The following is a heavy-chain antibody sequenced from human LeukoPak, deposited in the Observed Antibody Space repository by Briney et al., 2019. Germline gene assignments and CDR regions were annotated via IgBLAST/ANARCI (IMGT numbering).Heavy chain of an antibody. J-gene: IGHJ4*02. CDR3: VREKGYYYGSGGYRYYFDY. CDR2: MSYDGSNK. V-gene: IGHV3-30*03. Sequence: SLRRSCAASGLIFSTYGMHWVRQAPGKGLEWVAFMSYDGSNKHYADSVKGRFTISRDNSKNSLYLQMNSLRPEDTAVYYCVREKGYYYGSGGYRYYFDYWGQGTLVSVSS. CDR1: GLIFSTYG. D-gene: IGHD3-22*01.